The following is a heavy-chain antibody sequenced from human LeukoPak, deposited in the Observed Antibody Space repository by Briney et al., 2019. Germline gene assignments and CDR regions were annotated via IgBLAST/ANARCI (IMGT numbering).Heavy chain of an antibody. Sequence: SETLSLTCTVSGDSIISYYWSWIRQPPGKGLEWIGNIYTSGSTNYNPSLKSRVTISVDTPKNQFSLKLSSVTAADTAVYYCARGKVVVPAATPKNYFDYWGQGTLVTVSS. V-gene: IGHV4-4*09. D-gene: IGHD2-2*01. CDR3: ARGKVVVPAATPKNYFDY. CDR1: GDSIISYY. J-gene: IGHJ4*02. CDR2: IYTSGST.